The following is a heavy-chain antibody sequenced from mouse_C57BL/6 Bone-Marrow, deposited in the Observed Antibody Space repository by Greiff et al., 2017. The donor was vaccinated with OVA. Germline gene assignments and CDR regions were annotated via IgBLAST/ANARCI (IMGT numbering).Heavy chain of an antibody. CDR1: GYTFTSYW. CDR3: ARGRWLLPWFAC. V-gene: IGHV1-53*01. Sequence: QVQLQQPGTELVKPGASVKLSCKASGYTFTSYWMHWVKQRPGQGLEWIGNINPSNGGTNYNEKFKSKATLTVDKSSSTAYMQLSSLTSEDAAVYYCARGRWLLPWFACWGQGTLVTVSA. CDR2: INPSNGGT. J-gene: IGHJ3*01. D-gene: IGHD2-3*01.